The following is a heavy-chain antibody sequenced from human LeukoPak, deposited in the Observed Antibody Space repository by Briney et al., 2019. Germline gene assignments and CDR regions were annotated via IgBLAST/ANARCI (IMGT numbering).Heavy chain of an antibody. J-gene: IGHJ3*02. V-gene: IGHV4-34*01. D-gene: IGHD3-3*01. CDR2: IYHSGST. CDR3: ARPFWSGYYDAFDI. CDR1: GGSFSGYY. Sequence: TSETLSLTCAVYGGSFSGYYWSWIRQPPGKGLEWIGSIYHSGSTYYNPSLKSRVTISVDTSKNQFSLKLSSVTAADTAVYYCARPFWSGYYDAFDIWGQGTMVTVSS.